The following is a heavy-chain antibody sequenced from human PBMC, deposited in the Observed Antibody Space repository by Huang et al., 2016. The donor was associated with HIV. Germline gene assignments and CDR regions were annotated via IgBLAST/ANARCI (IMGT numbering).Heavy chain of an antibody. V-gene: IGHV2-70*04. CDR3: ARIPSHGGGACWPGSLAY. Sequence: QVTLRESGPALMKPTETLTLTCTFSGFSLSTSGMRVSWIRQPPGKALEWLAHIDWDGDKFYSPSLKTRLTISRDTSKTRVGLRLTNVDPEDTATYYCARIPSHGGGACWPGSLAYWGQGPRVTVAS. CDR1: GFSLSTSGMR. D-gene: IGHD2-21*02. J-gene: IGHJ4*02. CDR2: IDWDGDK.